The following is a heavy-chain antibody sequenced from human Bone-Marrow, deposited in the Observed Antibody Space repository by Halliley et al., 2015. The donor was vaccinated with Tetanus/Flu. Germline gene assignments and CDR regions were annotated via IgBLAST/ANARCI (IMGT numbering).Heavy chain of an antibody. V-gene: IGHV3-30*07. Sequence: EGSKRSYADSRKGRFTIFRDNSKNSLYLQIHSLTAEDTAMYYCARDTGDSSGNPATDSYFDFWGQGVLVSVSS. J-gene: IGHJ4*02. CDR2: EGSKR. CDR3: ARDTGDSSGNPATDSYFDF. D-gene: IGHD6-19*01.